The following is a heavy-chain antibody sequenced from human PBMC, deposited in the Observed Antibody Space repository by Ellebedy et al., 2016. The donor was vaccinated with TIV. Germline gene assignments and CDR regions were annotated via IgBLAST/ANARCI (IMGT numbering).Heavy chain of an antibody. D-gene: IGHD6-6*01. CDR3: ARVLTASSLSY. V-gene: IGHV3-74*01. J-gene: IGHJ4*02. CDR1: GFTFSTYR. CDR2: ITGDGSGS. Sequence: PGGSLRLSCAASGFTFSTYRMHWVRQAPGEGLVWVSRITGDGSGSNYADSVKGRFTISRDNAKNMLYLQMNSLGAEDTAVYYCARVLTASSLSYWGQGTLVTVSS.